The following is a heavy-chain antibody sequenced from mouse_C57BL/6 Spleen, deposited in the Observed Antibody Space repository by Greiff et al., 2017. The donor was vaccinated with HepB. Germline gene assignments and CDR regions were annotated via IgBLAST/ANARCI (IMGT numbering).Heavy chain of an antibody. CDR3: ARSGLPYAMDY. V-gene: IGHV1-81*01. J-gene: IGHJ4*01. D-gene: IGHD2-4*01. CDR1: GYTFTSYG. CDR2: IYPRSGNT. Sequence: VQLQQSGAELARPGASVTLSCKASGYTFTSYGISWVKQRTGQGLEWIGEIYPRSGNTYYNEKFKGKATLTADKSSSTAYMELRSLTSEDSAVYFCARSGLPYAMDYWGQGTSVTVSS.